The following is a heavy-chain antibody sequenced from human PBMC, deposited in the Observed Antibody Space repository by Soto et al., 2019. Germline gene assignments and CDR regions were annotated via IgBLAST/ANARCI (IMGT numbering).Heavy chain of an antibody. Sequence: EVQLVESGGGLVKPGGSLRLSCAASGFTFSSYSMNWVRQAPGKGLEWVSSISSSSSYIYYADSVKGRFTISRDNAKNSLYLQMNSLRAEDTAVYYCARAGDAVQWALLPYYYYYYGMDVWGQGTTVTVSS. V-gene: IGHV3-21*01. CDR2: ISSSSSYI. CDR1: GFTFSSYS. J-gene: IGHJ6*02. D-gene: IGHD1-26*01. CDR3: ARAGDAVQWALLPYYYYYYGMDV.